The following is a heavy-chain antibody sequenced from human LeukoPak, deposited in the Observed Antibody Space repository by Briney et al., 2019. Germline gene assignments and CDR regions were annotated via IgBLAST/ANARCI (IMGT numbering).Heavy chain of an antibody. V-gene: IGHV3-30*02. CDR2: ILYDGSNK. D-gene: IGHD4-11*01. CDR3: AKDVDGVTRSNYYDYFMDV. J-gene: IGHJ6*03. CDR1: GFTFSRYG. Sequence: GGSLRLSCAASGFTFSRYGMNWVRQAPGKGLEWVAYILYDGSNKYYADSVKGRFTISRDNTKNSLYLQMTSLRAEDTAVYYCAKDVDGVTRSNYYDYFMDVGGKGTTVTVPS.